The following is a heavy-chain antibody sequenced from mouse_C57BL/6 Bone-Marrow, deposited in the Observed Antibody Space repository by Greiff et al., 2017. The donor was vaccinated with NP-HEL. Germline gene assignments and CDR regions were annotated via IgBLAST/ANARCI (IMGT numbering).Heavy chain of an antibody. CDR3: AREGDYYGSSYWFAY. CDR2: IDPSDSYT. D-gene: IGHD1-1*01. Sequence: QVQLQQPGAELVMPGASVKLSCKASGYTFTSYWMHWVKHRPGQGLEWIGEIDPSDSYTNYNQKFKGKSTLTVDKSSSTAYMQLSSLTSEDSAVYYCAREGDYYGSSYWFAYWGQGTLVTVSA. CDR1: GYTFTSYW. J-gene: IGHJ3*01. V-gene: IGHV1-69*01.